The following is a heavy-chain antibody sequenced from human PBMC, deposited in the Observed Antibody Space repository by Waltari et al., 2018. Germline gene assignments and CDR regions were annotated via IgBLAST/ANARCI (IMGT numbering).Heavy chain of an antibody. Sequence: QVQLVQSGAEVKKPGASVKVSCKASGYTFTGYYMHWVRQAPGQGLEWMGWINPNRGGTNNAQKFQGRVTMTRDTSISTAYMELSRLRSDDTAVYYCARDVGVAAAGSYWYFDLWGRGTLVTVSS. CDR1: GYTFTGYY. J-gene: IGHJ2*01. CDR2: INPNRGGT. D-gene: IGHD6-13*01. CDR3: ARDVGVAAAGSYWYFDL. V-gene: IGHV1-2*02.